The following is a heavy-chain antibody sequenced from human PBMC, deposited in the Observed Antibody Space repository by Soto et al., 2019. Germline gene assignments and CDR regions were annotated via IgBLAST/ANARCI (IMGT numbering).Heavy chain of an antibody. CDR1: GFTFSSYA. V-gene: IGHV3-23*01. D-gene: IGHD2-15*01. Sequence: EVQLLESGGGLVQPGGSLRLSCAASGFTFSSYAMSWVRQAPGKGLEWVSAISGSGGSTYYADSVKGRFTISRDNSKNTLYLQMNSLRAEDTAVYYCAKVRDHCSGGSCYLDAFDIWGQGSMVTVSS. CDR3: AKVRDHCSGGSCYLDAFDI. J-gene: IGHJ3*02. CDR2: ISGSGGST.